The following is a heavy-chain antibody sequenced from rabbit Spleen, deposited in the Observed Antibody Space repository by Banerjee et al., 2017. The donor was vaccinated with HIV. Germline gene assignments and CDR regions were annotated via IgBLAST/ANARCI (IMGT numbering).Heavy chain of an antibody. CDR2: IDTGSSGFT. D-gene: IGHD6-1*01. CDR3: ATRNYENVVYAYDL. Sequence: GQLEESGGGLVKPEGSLTLTCKASGVSLNDKDVMCWVRQAPGKGLEWIACIDTGSSGFTYFATWAKGRFTCSKTSSTTVTLQMTRLTAADTATYFCATRNYENVVYAYDLWGPGTLVTVS. J-gene: IGHJ4*01. CDR1: GVSLNDKDV. V-gene: IGHV1S45*01.